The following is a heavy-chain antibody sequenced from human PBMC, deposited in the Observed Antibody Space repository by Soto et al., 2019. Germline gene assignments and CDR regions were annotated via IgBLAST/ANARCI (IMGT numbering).Heavy chain of an antibody. CDR1: GCSFTSSW. CDR2: IYPGDSDT. J-gene: IGHJ3*02. Sequence: PGASQKISCEGCGCSFTSSWLGWVRQMPGKGLEWMGIIYPGDSDTRYSPSFQGQVTISADKSISTAYLQWSSLKASDTAMYYCARQSTTVTGSDAFDIWGQGTMVTVSS. V-gene: IGHV5-51*01. D-gene: IGHD4-17*01. CDR3: ARQSTTVTGSDAFDI.